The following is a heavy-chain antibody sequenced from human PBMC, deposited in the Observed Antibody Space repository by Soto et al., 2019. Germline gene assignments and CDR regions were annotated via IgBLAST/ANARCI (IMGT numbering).Heavy chain of an antibody. CDR1: GFTFSSYA. CDR2: ISGRGGSP. D-gene: IGHD7-27*01. CDR3: DTMDLGHMTIN. Sequence: GGSLRLSGAASGFTFSSYAMSWVRQAPGKGLECGPAISGRGGSPYYAGSVKGRFTNSTDTSNNTLYLQMNSLSAEDKAVYYCDTMDLGHMTINWGQGTLVTVSS. J-gene: IGHJ4*02. V-gene: IGHV3-23*01.